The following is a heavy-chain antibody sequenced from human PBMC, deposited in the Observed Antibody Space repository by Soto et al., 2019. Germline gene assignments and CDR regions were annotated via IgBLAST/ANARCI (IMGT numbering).Heavy chain of an antibody. CDR2: IYYSGST. CDR3: AGTVVAARVQSFDY. V-gene: IGHV4-31*03. Sequence: PSETLSLTCTVSGGSISSGGYYWSWIRQHPGKGLEWIGYIYYSGSTYYNPSLKSRVTISVDTSKNQFSLKLSSVTAADTAVYYCAGTVVAARVQSFDYWGQGTLVTVSS. D-gene: IGHD2-15*01. J-gene: IGHJ4*02. CDR1: GGSISSGGYY.